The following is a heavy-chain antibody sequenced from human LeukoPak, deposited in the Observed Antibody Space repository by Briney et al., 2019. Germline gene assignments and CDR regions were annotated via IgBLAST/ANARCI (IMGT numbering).Heavy chain of an antibody. CDR1: GFTFSSYA. CDR2: ICKSGGST. V-gene: IGHV3-23*01. D-gene: IGHD3-22*01. CDR3: AKDMESAYDCSGYYSPFDS. Sequence: GGSLRPSCAGSGFTFSSYAMSWVRQAAGRGLEWVSAICKSGGSTYYADSVRGRFTISRDNSKNTLYLQMNSLKAEDTAVYYCAKDMESAYDCSGYYSPFDSWAQGILVTVSS. J-gene: IGHJ4*02.